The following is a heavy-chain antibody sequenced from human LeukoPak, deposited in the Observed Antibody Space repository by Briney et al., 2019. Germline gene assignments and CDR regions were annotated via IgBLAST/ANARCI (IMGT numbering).Heavy chain of an antibody. CDR3: AREDYCSGGICYPMKFDY. CDR2: IYTSGST. D-gene: IGHD2-15*01. Sequence: SSETLSLTCTVSGGSISSGSYYWSWIRQPAGKGLEWIGRIYTSGSTNYNPSLKSRVTISVDTSKNQFSLKLSSVTAADTAVYYCAREDYCSGGICYPMKFDYWGQGTLATVSS. V-gene: IGHV4-61*02. CDR1: GGSISSGSYY. J-gene: IGHJ4*02.